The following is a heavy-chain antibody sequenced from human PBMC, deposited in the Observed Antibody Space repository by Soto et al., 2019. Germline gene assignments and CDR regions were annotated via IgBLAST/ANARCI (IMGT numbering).Heavy chain of an antibody. V-gene: IGHV3-74*01. CDR1: GFTFSTYW. D-gene: IGHD3-22*01. Sequence: EVQLVESGGGLVQPGGSLRLSCAASGFTFSTYWMQWFRQSPGKVLLWISRINSAGSNTNYADSVKGRFAISRDNAKNTLYLQMNSLRAEDTAVYYCARTGAFNYDNSPYERWGQGTLVTVSS. CDR2: INSAGSNT. J-gene: IGHJ4*02. CDR3: ARTGAFNYDNSPYER.